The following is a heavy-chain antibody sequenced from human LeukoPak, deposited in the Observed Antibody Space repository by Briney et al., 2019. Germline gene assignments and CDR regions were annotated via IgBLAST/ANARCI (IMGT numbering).Heavy chain of an antibody. J-gene: IGHJ3*02. CDR1: GYSFTSYW. CDR3: ARRLATPNLDAFDI. CDR2: IYPGDSDT. V-gene: IGHV5-51*01. Sequence: GESLKINCKGSGYSFTSYWIGWVRQMPGKGLEWMGIIYPGDSDTRYSPSFQGQVTISADKSISTAYLQWSSLKASDTAVYYCARRLATPNLDAFDIWGQGTMVTVSS. D-gene: IGHD5-12*01.